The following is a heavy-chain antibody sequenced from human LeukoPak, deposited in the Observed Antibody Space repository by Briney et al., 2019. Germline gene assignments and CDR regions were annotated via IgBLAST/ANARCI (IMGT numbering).Heavy chain of an antibody. D-gene: IGHD2-2*01. CDR3: AKGSEDIVVVPAAPARVGYYMDV. CDR1: GFTFSNYA. CDR2: ISDSGGSI. Sequence: GGSLRLSCAASGFTFSNYAMNWVRQAPGKGLEWVSTISDSGGSIYYADSMKGRFTISRDNSKNTLYLQMNSLRAEDTAVYYCAKGSEDIVVVPAAPARVGYYMDVWGKGTTVTVSS. V-gene: IGHV3-23*01. J-gene: IGHJ6*03.